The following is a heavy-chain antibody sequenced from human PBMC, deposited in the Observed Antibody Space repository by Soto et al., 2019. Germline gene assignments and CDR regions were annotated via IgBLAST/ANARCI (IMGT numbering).Heavy chain of an antibody. CDR1: GYTFNSYG. D-gene: IGHD3-22*01. CDR3: ARGGYYDISGSRNYHYYGMDA. V-gene: IGHV1-18*01. Sequence: QVQLVQSGTEVKKPGASVKVSCKASGYTFNSYGISWVRQAPGQGLEWMGWISPYDDNTNYAQNLPGRVTMTTDTSTMTAYMELRSLSSDDTAVYYCARGGYYDISGSRNYHYYGMDAWGQVTTVTVS. CDR2: ISPYDDNT. J-gene: IGHJ6*02.